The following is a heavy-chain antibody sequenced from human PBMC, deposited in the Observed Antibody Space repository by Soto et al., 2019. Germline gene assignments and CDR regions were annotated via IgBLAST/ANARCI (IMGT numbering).Heavy chain of an antibody. V-gene: IGHV4-4*02. CDR3: ARLKWDDSSGYPFLYFDY. Sequence: LSLTFAVSGGSISSSNWWSWVRQPPGKGLEWIGEIYHSGSTNYNPSLKSRVTISVDKSKNQFSLKLSSVTAADTAVYYCARLKWDDSSGYPFLYFDYWGQGTLVTVSS. J-gene: IGHJ4*02. CDR1: GGSISSSNW. CDR2: IYHSGST. D-gene: IGHD3-22*01.